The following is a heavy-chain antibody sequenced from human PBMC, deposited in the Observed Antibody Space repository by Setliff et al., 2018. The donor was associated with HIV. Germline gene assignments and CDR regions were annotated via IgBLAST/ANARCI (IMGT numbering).Heavy chain of an antibody. CDR1: GGSISSHY. Sequence: SETLSLTCTVSGGSISSHYWSWIRQPPGKGLEWIAYIYYSGSANYNPSLKSRVTISVDTSKNQFSLRLSSVTAADTAVYYCARVPRQLLKGAAAYFDYWGQGTLVTVSS. CDR2: IYYSGSA. CDR3: ARVPRQLLKGAAAYFDY. V-gene: IGHV4-59*11. J-gene: IGHJ4*02. D-gene: IGHD5-18*01.